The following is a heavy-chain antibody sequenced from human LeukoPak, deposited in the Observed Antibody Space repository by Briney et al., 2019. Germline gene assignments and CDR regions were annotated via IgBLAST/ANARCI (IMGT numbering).Heavy chain of an antibody. CDR1: GLTFSSYW. CDR3: ATEQGGNPVY. V-gene: IGHV3-74*01. CDR2: ITNYWSST. J-gene: IGHJ4*02. D-gene: IGHD1-14*01. Sequence: GGSLRLSCAASGLTFSSYWMHWVRQPPGKGLVWVSRITNYWSSTTSADSVKGRFTISRDNAKNMLYLQVNSLRAEDTAVYYCATEQGGNPVYSGQGTLVTVSS.